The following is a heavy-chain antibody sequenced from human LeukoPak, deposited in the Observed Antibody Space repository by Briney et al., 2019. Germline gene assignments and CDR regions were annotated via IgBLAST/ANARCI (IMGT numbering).Heavy chain of an antibody. CDR3: ATDLG. J-gene: IGHJ4*02. D-gene: IGHD4-17*01. Sequence: GGSLRLSCAASGFTFSSYAMSWVRQAPGKGLVWVSRVGHDGSGTAYADSVTGRFTISRDNAKNTVYLQMNSLRADDTAVYYCATDLGWGQGTLVTVSS. CDR2: VGHDGSGT. CDR1: GFTFSSYA. V-gene: IGHV3-74*01.